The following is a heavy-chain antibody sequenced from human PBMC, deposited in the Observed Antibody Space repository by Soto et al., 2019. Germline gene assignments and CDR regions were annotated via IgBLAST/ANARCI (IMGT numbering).Heavy chain of an antibody. Sequence: SETLSLTCTVSGGSISSYYWSWIRQPPGKGLEWIGYIYYSGSTNYNPSLKSRVTISVDTSKNQFSLKLSSVTAADTAVYYCARHLFYGDYPYYYYYMDVWGKGTTVTVSS. CDR2: IYYSGST. V-gene: IGHV4-59*08. CDR3: ARHLFYGDYPYYYYYMDV. D-gene: IGHD4-17*01. J-gene: IGHJ6*03. CDR1: GGSISSYY.